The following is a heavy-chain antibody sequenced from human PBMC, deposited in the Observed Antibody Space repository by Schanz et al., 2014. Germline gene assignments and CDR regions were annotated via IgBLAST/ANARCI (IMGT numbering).Heavy chain of an antibody. D-gene: IGHD6-13*01. V-gene: IGHV1-46*03. CDR2: INPIGGST. CDR1: GYTFTNFF. J-gene: IGHJ4*02. Sequence: QVHLVQSGAEVHKPGASLKISCKASGYTFTNFFLHWVRQAPGQGLEWMGIINPIGGSTTYAQKFRGAVTLTTDTSTDTAYLELTSLRSEDTAVYYCARDGVDAAAGGNYWGQGTLATVSS. CDR3: ARDGVDAAAGGNY.